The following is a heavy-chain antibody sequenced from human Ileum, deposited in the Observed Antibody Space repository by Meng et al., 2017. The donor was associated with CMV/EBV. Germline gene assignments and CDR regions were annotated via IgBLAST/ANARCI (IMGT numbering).Heavy chain of an antibody. CDR2: INSDGSST. CDR3: ARVPTAASGY. D-gene: IGHD6-25*01. J-gene: IGHJ4*02. CDR1: GFTFSSYW. V-gene: IGHV3-74*01. Sequence: LSCAGCGFTFSSYWMHWVRQAPGKGLVWVSRINSDGSSTNYADSVKGRFTISRDNAKNTLYLKMNSLRAEDTAVDYCARVPTAASGYWGQGTLVTVSS.